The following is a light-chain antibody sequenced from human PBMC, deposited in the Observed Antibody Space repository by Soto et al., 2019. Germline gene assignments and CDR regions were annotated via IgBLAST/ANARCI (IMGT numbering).Light chain of an antibody. J-gene: IGKJ1*01. Sequence: EVVMTQSPGTLSVSPGERATLSCRASQSVSGDLAWYQHKPGQAPRLLIYAASTRATGIPARFSGSGSGTEFTLTIGSLQSEDFAVYYCQQYNDWLWTFGQGTKVDIK. CDR3: QQYNDWLWT. CDR2: AAS. CDR1: QSVSGD. V-gene: IGKV3-15*01.